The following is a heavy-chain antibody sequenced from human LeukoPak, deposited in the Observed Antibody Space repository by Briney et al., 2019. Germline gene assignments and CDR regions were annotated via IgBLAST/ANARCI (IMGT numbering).Heavy chain of an antibody. CDR3: AKDRYGDYGPFDN. J-gene: IGHJ3*02. CDR1: GFNSNSHG. D-gene: IGHD4-17*01. CDR2: IPSDGSYT. V-gene: IGHV3-30*18. Sequence: GGSLRLSCAASGFNSNSHGMHWVRQAPGKGLEWVALIPSDGSYTYYADSVKGRFTISRDNSKNTLSLQINSVRPDDTAVYYCAKDRYGDYGPFDNWGQGTMVTVSS.